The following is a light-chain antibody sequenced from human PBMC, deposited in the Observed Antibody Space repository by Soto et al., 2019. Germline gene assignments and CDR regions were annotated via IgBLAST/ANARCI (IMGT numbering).Light chain of an antibody. Sequence: EIVLTQSPGTLSLSPGERATLSCRASQSVGSNSLAWYQQKPDQAPRLLIYRASRRATGIPDRFSGSGSGTDFTLTISRLESEDFAVYYCQQYGSIPWTFGQGTKVEIK. CDR1: QSVGSNS. J-gene: IGKJ1*01. CDR3: QQYGSIPWT. CDR2: RAS. V-gene: IGKV3-20*01.